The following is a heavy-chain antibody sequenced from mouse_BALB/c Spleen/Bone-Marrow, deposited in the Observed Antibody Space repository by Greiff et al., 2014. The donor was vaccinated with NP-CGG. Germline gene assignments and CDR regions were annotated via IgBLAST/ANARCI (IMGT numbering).Heavy chain of an antibody. D-gene: IGHD4-1*01. CDR1: GFNIKDTY. V-gene: IGHV14-3*02. J-gene: IGHJ4*01. CDR3: ARWEYYAMDY. CDR2: IDPANGNT. Sequence: EVKLLESGAELVKPGASVKLSCTASGFNIKDTYMHWVKQRPKQGLEWIGRIDPANGNTKYDPKFQGKATITADTSSNTAYLQLSSLTSEDTAVYYCARWEYYAMDYWGQGTSVTVSP.